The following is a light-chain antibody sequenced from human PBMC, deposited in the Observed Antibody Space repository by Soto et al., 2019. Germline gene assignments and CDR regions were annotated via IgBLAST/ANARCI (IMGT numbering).Light chain of an antibody. CDR3: QKYDSYPIN. Sequence: DIQMTHSPSSLSASVGDRVTITCQASQDISNYLNWYQQKPGKAPKLLIYDASNLETGVPSRFSGSGSGTDFTFTISSLQPEDIATYYCQKYDSYPINCGQGTRREIK. CDR2: DAS. CDR1: QDISNY. J-gene: IGKJ5*01. V-gene: IGKV1-33*01.